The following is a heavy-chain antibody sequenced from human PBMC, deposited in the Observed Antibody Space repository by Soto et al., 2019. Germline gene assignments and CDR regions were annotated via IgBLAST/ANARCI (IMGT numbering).Heavy chain of an antibody. V-gene: IGHV3-30*18. J-gene: IGHJ4*02. CDR1: GFTFSSYG. D-gene: IGHD6-19*01. CDR2: ISYDGSNK. CDR3: AKDRVSSGWFDY. Sequence: QVQLVESGGGVVQPGRSLRLSCAASGFTFSSYGMHWVRQAPGKGLEWVAVISYDGSNKYYADSVKGRFTISRDNSKNTLYLQMNSLRAEDTVVYYCAKDRVSSGWFDYWGQGTLVTVSS.